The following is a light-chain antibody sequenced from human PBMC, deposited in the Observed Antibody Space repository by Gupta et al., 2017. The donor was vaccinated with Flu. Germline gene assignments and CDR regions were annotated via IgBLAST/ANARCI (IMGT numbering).Light chain of an antibody. CDR1: QSVDSSY. J-gene: IGKJ1*01. CDR2: GAS. V-gene: IGKV3-20*01. CDR3: HHDCRFGT. Sequence: VLTQSPGTLSLSPGERATLSCRAAQSVDSSYLDWYQQKPGQAPRLLIYGASSRTNGVPDRFSGSGSGTDFTLTISRLEPEDFAVYYGHHDCRFGTFGQGTKVEVK.